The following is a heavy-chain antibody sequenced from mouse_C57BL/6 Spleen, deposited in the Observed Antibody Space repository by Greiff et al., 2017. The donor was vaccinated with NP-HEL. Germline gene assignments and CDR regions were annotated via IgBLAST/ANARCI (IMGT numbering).Heavy chain of an antibody. CDR3: ARNYYDYSFDY. CDR2: IDPSDSYT. J-gene: IGHJ2*01. V-gene: IGHV1-59*01. D-gene: IGHD2-4*01. CDR1: GYTFTSYW. Sequence: QVQLQQPGAELVRPGTSVKLSCKASGYTFTSYWMHWVKQRPGQGLEWIGVIDPSDSYTNYNQKFKGKATLTVDTSSSTAYMQLSSLTSEDSAVYYCARNYYDYSFDYWGQGTTLTVSS.